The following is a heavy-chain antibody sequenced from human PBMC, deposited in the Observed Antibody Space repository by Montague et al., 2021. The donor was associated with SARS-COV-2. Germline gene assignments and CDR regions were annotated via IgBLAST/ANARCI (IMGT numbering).Heavy chain of an antibody. CDR1: GAYIGSSFSY. CDR2: IGYSASS. CDR3: AGYRDGTMLDS. V-gene: IGHV4-39*01. D-gene: IGHD5-24*01. J-gene: IGHJ5*01. Sequence: SETLSLTCTVPGAYIGSSFSYWGWIRQPPGKGLEWIGSIGYSASSFYNPSLRSRVTISEDTSRNQFSLKVTSVTAADTAVYYCAGYRDGTMLDSWGPGTLVTVSS.